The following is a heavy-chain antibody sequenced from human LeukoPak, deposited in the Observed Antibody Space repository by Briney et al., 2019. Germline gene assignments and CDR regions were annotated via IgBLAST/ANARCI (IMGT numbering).Heavy chain of an antibody. D-gene: IGHD2/OR15-2a*01. J-gene: IGHJ4*02. Sequence: GGSLRLSCAASGNYWMHWVRQAPGKGLVWVSHINSDGSWTSYADSVKGRFTIPKDNAKNTVYLQMNNLRAEDTAVYYCVSFYEAYWGRGTLVTVSS. CDR2: INSDGSWT. CDR3: VSFYEAY. CDR1: GNYW. V-gene: IGHV3-74*01.